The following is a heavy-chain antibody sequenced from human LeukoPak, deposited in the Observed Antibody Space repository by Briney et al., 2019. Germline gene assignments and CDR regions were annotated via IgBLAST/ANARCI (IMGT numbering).Heavy chain of an antibody. CDR2: INHSGST. Sequence: SETLSVTCAVYGRSLSGYYWSWIRQPPGKGLEWIGEINHSGSTNYNPSLKSRVTISVDTSRNQFSLKLSSVTAADTAVYYCARAKPNYYYYMDVWGKGTTVTVSS. CDR3: ARAKPNYYYYMDV. J-gene: IGHJ6*03. CDR1: GRSLSGYY. V-gene: IGHV4-34*01.